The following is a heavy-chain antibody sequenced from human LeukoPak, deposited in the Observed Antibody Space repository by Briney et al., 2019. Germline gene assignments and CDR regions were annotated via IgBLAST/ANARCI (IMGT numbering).Heavy chain of an antibody. Sequence: SVKVSCKASGGTFSSYTISWVRQAPGRGLEWMGRIIPILGIANYAQKFQGRVTITADKSTSTAYMELSSLRSEDTAVYYCARLYYYDSSGSLPIDYWGQGTLVTVSS. CDR1: GGTFSSYT. CDR3: ARLYYYDSSGSLPIDY. J-gene: IGHJ4*02. CDR2: IIPILGIA. D-gene: IGHD3-22*01. V-gene: IGHV1-69*02.